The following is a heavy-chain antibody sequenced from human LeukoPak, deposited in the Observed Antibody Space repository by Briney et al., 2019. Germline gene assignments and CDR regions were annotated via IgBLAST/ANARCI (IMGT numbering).Heavy chain of an antibody. V-gene: IGHV3-23*01. J-gene: IGHJ2*01. Sequence: GGSLRLSCAASGFTLSSYAMSWVRQAPGKGLEWVSGISGSGGCTYYADSVKGRFTISRDNSKNTLYLQMNSLRAEDTAVYYCAPLPSGTRYFDLWGRGTLVTVSS. CDR2: ISGSGGCT. CDR1: GFTLSSYA. CDR3: APLPSGTRYFDL.